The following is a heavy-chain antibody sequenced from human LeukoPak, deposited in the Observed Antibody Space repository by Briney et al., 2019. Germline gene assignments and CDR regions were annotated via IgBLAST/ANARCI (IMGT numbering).Heavy chain of an antibody. D-gene: IGHD2-2*01. CDR1: GFTFSSYS. J-gene: IGHJ5*02. Sequence: AGGSLRLSCAASGFTFSSYSMNWVRQAPGKGLEWVSYISSSSSTIYYADSVKGRFTISRDNAKNSLYLQMNSLRDEDTAVYYCATLQAAPNWFDPWGQGTLVTVSS. CDR3: ATLQAAPNWFDP. V-gene: IGHV3-48*02. CDR2: ISSSSSTI.